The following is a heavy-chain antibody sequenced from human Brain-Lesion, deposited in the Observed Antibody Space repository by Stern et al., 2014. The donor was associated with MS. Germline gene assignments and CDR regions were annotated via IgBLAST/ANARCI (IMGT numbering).Heavy chain of an antibody. V-gene: IGHV4-61*02. CDR1: GGSISSGSDY. CDR3: ASGYRIFDY. J-gene: IGHJ4*02. Sequence: VQLEESGPGLVKPSQTLSLTCNVSGGSISSGSDYWSWLRQPVGKGLQWIGRIHPSGSAYYTPSLKSRVTISTATSKNQFSLELTSATAADTAIYYCASGYRIFDYWGQGILVTVSS. CDR2: IHPSGSA. D-gene: IGHD5-18*01.